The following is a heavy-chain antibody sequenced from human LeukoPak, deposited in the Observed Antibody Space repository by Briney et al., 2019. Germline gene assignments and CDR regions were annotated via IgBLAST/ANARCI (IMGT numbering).Heavy chain of an antibody. Sequence: GGLMRLSCAASGFTFSDYFMNWIRQPPGKGLEWISYISPSSSFTNYADSVKGRFTISRDNTKNSLYLQMNSLRAEDTAVYFCARSGYSGSDPDYWGQGTLVTVSS. CDR3: ARSGYSGSDPDY. D-gene: IGHD5-12*01. CDR1: GFTFSDYF. J-gene: IGHJ4*02. CDR2: ISPSSSFT. V-gene: IGHV3-11*06.